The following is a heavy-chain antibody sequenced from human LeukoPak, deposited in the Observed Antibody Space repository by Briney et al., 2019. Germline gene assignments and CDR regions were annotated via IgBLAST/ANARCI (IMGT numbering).Heavy chain of an antibody. J-gene: IGHJ4*02. CDR2: ISYDGSNK. D-gene: IGHD4/OR15-4a*01. V-gene: IGHV3-30-3*01. CDR1: GFTFSSYA. CDR3: ARERANYGYDY. Sequence: PGGSLRLSCAASGFTFSSYAMSWVRQAPGKGLEWVAVISYDGSNKYYADSVKGRFTISRDNSKNTLYLQMNSLRAEDTAVYYCARERANYGYDYWGQGTLVTVSS.